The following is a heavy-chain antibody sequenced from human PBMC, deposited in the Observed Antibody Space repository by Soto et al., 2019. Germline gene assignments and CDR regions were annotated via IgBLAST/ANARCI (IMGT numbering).Heavy chain of an antibody. D-gene: IGHD2-2*01. V-gene: IGHV4-59*11. CDR2: IYYRGTT. Sequence: SEALSLTSRVSGVPTSRRYWTWIRQPPGQGPEWIGCIYYRGTTNYNASLNSRVTISVDTSKNQFSLKLTSVTTADTAVYYCARGGGSPYHDHEFDYWGQG. J-gene: IGHJ4*02. CDR3: ARGGGSPYHDHEFDY. CDR1: GVPTSRRY.